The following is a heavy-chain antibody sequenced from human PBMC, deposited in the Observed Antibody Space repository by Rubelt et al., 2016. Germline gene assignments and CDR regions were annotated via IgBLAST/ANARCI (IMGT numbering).Heavy chain of an antibody. CDR1: GGSFSGYY. D-gene: IGHD1-26*01. V-gene: IGHV4-34*01. CDR2: INHSGST. J-gene: IGHJ6*03. Sequence: QVQLQQWGAGLLKPSETLSLTCAVYGGSFSGYYWSWIRQPPGKGLEWIGEINHSGSTNYNPSLKSRVTIAVDTSKNQFALKLSSVTAADTAVYYCAREVGMDVWGKGTTVTVSS. CDR3: AREVGMDV.